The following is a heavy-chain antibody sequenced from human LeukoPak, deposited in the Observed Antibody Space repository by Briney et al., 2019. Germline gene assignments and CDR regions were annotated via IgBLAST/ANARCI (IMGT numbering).Heavy chain of an antibody. CDR2: VNPNTGGT. Sequence: ASVKVSCKASGYTFTGYYINWVRQAPGQAPEWVGWVNPNTGGTRYAQRFQGRVTMTRDASITTAFMELRGLTFDDTAVFYCVREAGPLDWGQGTLVTVSS. CDR3: VREAGPLD. J-gene: IGHJ4*02. V-gene: IGHV1-2*02. CDR1: GYTFTGYY.